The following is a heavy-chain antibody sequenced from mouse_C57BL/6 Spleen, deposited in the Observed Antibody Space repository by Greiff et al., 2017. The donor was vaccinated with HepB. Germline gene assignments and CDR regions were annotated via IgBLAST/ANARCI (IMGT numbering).Heavy chain of an antibody. CDR1: GYTFTSYW. D-gene: IGHD1-1*01. J-gene: IGHJ2*01. V-gene: IGHV1-64*01. CDR2: IHPNSGST. Sequence: VQLQQSGAELVKPGASVKLSCKASGYTFTSYWMHWVKQRPGQGLEWIGMIHPNSGSTNYNEKFKSKATLTVDKSSSTAYMQLSSLTSEDSAVYYCAPRTVVAPFDYWGQGTTLTVSS. CDR3: APRTVVAPFDY.